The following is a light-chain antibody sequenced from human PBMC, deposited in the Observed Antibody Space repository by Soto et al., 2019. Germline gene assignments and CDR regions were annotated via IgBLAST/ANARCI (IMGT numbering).Light chain of an antibody. CDR1: SSDVGSYNL. V-gene: IGLV2-23*01. Sequence: QSALTQPASVSGSPGQSITISCTGTSSDVGSYNLFAWYQQHPGKAPKLMIYEGSKRPSGVSNRFSGSKSGNTASLTISGLQADDEADYYCCSYAGSSTWVFGGGTKLTVL. J-gene: IGLJ3*02. CDR3: CSYAGSSTWV. CDR2: EGS.